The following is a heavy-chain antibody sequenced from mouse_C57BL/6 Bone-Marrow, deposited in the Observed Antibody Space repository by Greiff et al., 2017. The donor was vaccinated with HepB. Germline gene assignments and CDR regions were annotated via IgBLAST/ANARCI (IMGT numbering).Heavy chain of an antibody. CDR3: ARQGIYYYGSSFAWFAY. D-gene: IGHD1-1*01. CDR1: GFTFSSYG. V-gene: IGHV5-6*01. CDR2: ISGGGSYT. J-gene: IGHJ3*01. Sequence: EVQLVESGGDLVKPGGSLKLSCAASGFTFSSYGMSWVRQTPDKRLEWVATISGGGSYTYYPDSVKGRFTISRDNAKNTLYLQMSSLKSEDTAMYYCARQGIYYYGSSFAWFAYWGQGTLVTVSA.